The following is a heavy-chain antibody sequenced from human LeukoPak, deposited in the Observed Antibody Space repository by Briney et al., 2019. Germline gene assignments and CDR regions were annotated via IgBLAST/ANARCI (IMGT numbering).Heavy chain of an antibody. CDR3: ATDSYGSGGYYVFDY. V-gene: IGHV1-24*01. D-gene: IGHD3-10*01. CDR2: FDPEDGET. Sequence: ASVKVSCKVSGYTLTELSMHWVRQAPGKGLEWMGGFDPEDGETIYAQKFQGRVTMTEDTSTDTAYMELSSLRSEDTAVYYCATDSYGSGGYYVFDYWGQGTLVTVSS. J-gene: IGHJ4*02. CDR1: GYTLTELS.